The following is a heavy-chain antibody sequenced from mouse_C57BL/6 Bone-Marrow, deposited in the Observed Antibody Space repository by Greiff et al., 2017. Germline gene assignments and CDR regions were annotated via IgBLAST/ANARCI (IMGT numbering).Heavy chain of an antibody. CDR2: FKPGSGGT. J-gene: IGHJ2*01. Sequence: LEESGAELVRPGTSVKVSCTASGYAFTNYLIEWVKQRPGQGLEWIGVFKPGSGGTNYNEKFKGKATLTADKSYNTAYMQLRSVTSEDSAVYFCARGRFQRRYFDFWGQGTTLTVSS. CDR1: GYAFTNYL. V-gene: IGHV1-54*01. CDR3: ARGRFQRRYFDF.